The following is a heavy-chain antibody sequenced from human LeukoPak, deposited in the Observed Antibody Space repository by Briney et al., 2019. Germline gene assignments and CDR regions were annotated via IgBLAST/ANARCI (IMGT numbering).Heavy chain of an antibody. D-gene: IGHD3-9*01. CDR1: GYTFTSYG. J-gene: IGHJ1*01. CDR2: ISAYNGNT. Sequence: ASVKVSCKASGYTFTSYGLSWVRPAPGQGLEWMGWISAYNGNTNYAQKLQGRVTMTTDTSTSTAYMELRSLRSDDTAVYYCAREDILTGYSSAEYFQHWGHGTLVTVSS. CDR3: AREDILTGYSSAEYFQH. V-gene: IGHV1-18*04.